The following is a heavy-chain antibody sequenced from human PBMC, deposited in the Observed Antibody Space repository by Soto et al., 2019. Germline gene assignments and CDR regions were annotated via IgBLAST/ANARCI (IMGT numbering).Heavy chain of an antibody. J-gene: IGHJ3*02. CDR3: ARRGYSGWRPLDI. CDR2: TTAYNGKT. V-gene: IGHV1-18*01. CDR1: GYTFTSYG. D-gene: IGHD5-12*01. Sequence: ASVKVSCKASGYTFTSYGISWVRQAPGQGLEWMGWTTAYNGKTMYAQKVQGRVTMTKDTSTSTAYMEVGSLRSDDTAVYYCARRGYSGWRPLDIWGQGTMVTVS.